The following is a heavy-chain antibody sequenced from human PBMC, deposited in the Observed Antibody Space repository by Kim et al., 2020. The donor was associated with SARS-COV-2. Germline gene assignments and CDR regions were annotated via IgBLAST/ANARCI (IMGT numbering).Heavy chain of an antibody. J-gene: IGHJ2*01. CDR1: GFTFTTYA. Sequence: GGSLRLSCAASGFTFTTYAMTWVRQAPGKGLEWVSLIYSDSTTKYADSVKGRFTISRDNSKDTVYLQMNSLRDEDTAIYYCAKDSRYLSTYWYFDLWGRGTLVTVSS. CDR2: IYSDSTT. V-gene: IGHV3-23*03. D-gene: IGHD2-2*01. CDR3: AKDSRYLSTYWYFDL.